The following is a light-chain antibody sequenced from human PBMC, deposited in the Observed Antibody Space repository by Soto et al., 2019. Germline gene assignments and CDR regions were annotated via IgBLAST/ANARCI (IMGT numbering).Light chain of an antibody. CDR1: SRDVVSHNL. Sequence: QAALTQPASVSVSPGQSITISCTGTSRDVVSHNLVSWYQQHPGQAPKLMIYEVTKRPLGVSTRFSASQSGNTTSLTISGLQAEDEAEYYCCSYGGSSAVFGGGTPLTVL. CDR2: EVT. V-gene: IGLV2-23*02. CDR3: CSYGGSSAV. J-gene: IGLJ7*01.